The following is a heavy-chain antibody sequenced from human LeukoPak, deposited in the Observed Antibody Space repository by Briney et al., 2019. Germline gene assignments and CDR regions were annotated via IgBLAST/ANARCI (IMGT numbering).Heavy chain of an antibody. CDR3: AKDHRGYSYGHDAFDI. CDR2: ISGSGGST. Sequence: GGSLRLSCAASGFTFSSYAMSWVRQAPGKGLEWVSAISGSGGSTYYADSVKGRFTISRDNSKNTLYLQMNSLRAEDTAVYYCAKDHRGYSYGHDAFDIWGQGTMVTVSS. CDR1: GFTFSSYA. J-gene: IGHJ3*02. V-gene: IGHV3-23*01. D-gene: IGHD5-18*01.